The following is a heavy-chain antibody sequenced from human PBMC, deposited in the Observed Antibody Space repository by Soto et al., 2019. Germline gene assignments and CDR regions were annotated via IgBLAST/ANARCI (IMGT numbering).Heavy chain of an antibody. D-gene: IGHD3-3*01. CDR3: ARSERGYYDFWSGNTYYYYGMDV. V-gene: IGHV1-69*06. CDR1: GGTFSTYV. Sequence: QVQLVQSGAEVKKPGSSVKVSCKASGGTFSTYVISWVRQAPGQGLEWMGGIIPIFGTANYAQKFQGRVTITADKSTSTAYMELSSLRSEDTAVYYCARSERGYYDFWSGNTYYYYGMDVWGQGTTVTVSS. J-gene: IGHJ6*02. CDR2: IIPIFGTA.